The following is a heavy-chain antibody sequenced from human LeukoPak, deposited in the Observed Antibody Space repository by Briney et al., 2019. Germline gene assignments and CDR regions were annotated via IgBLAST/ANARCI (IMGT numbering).Heavy chain of an antibody. CDR3: ANGAKFDP. V-gene: IGHV4-39*02. Sequence: SETLSLTCSVSGVSITGISYYWGWIRQPPGKGLEWIGSIYYSGSASYNPSLKSRVTISVDTSKNHFSLELKSLTVADTAVYYCANGAKFDPWGPGTLVTVSS. D-gene: IGHD5-24*01. J-gene: IGHJ5*02. CDR1: GVSITGISYY. CDR2: IYYSGSA.